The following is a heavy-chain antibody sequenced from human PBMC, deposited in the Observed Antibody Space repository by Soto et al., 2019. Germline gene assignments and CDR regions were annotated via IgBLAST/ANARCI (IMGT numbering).Heavy chain of an antibody. V-gene: IGHV1-58*01. CDR1: GFTFTSSA. CDR3: AAVVPTRAVAGPDGHDY. CDR2: IVVGSGNT. J-gene: IGHJ4*02. Sequence: QMQLVQSGPEVKKPGTSVKVSCKASGFTFTSSAVQWVRQSRGQRLEWTGWIVVGSGNTNYAEKFQERVTITRDMFTSSAYSEPSSLRSEATAVYYCAAVVPTRAVAGPDGHDYWGQGTLVTVSS. D-gene: IGHD6-19*01.